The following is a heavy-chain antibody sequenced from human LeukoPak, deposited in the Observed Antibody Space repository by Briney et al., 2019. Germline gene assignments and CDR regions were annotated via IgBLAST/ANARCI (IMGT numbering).Heavy chain of an antibody. V-gene: IGHV4-30-4*08. CDR2: IYYSGST. CDR1: GGSISSGDYY. J-gene: IGHJ6*03. Sequence: SETLSLTSTVSGGSISSGDYYWSWIRQPPGKGLERIGYIYYSGSTYYNPSLKSRVTISVDTSKNQFSLKLSSVTAADTAVYYCARGMDYYYYMDVWGKGTTVTVSS. CDR3: ARGMDYYYYMDV. D-gene: IGHD2-8*01.